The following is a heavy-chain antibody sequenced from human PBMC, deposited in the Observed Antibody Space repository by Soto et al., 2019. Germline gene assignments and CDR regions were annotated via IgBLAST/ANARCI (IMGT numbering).Heavy chain of an antibody. Sequence: SGPTLVNPTQTLTLTCTFSGFSLSTSGVGVGWIRQPPGKALECLALIYWDDYKRYSPSLKISLTITKGTSKNQVVLTMTTMDPVDTATYYCAHSSGGSHGVWFGELSFDYWGQ. CDR3: AHSSGGSHGVWFGELSFDY. D-gene: IGHD3-10*01. CDR2: IYWDDYK. CDR1: GFSLSTSGVG. J-gene: IGHJ4*02. V-gene: IGHV2-5*02.